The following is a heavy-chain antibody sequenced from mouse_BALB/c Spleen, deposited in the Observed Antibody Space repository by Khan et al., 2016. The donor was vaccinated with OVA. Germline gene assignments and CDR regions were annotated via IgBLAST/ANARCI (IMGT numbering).Heavy chain of an antibody. CDR2: INPSTGYT. J-gene: IGHJ2*01. V-gene: IGHV1-7*01. CDR3: ARRGLRWDFDY. D-gene: IGHD1-1*01. Sequence: VQLQQSGAELAKPGASVKMSCKASGYTFINYWILWVKQRPGQGLEWIGYINPSTGYTEYNQNFQDKATLTADKSSTTAYMQLISLKTEASAVYYCARRGLRWDFDYWGQGTTLTVSS. CDR1: GYTFINYW.